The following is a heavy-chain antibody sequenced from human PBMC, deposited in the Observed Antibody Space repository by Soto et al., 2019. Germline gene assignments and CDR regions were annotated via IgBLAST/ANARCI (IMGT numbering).Heavy chain of an antibody. V-gene: IGHV6-1*01. Sequence: SQTLSLTFASSGDSVSSNSAAWNCIRQSPSRGLEWLGRTYYRSKWFNNYALSVKSRITINPDTSKNQFSLQLNSVTPEDTAVYYCARGDQGFDYWAREPWSPSPQ. D-gene: IGHD3-16*01. J-gene: IGHJ4*02. CDR3: ARGDQGFDY. CDR1: GDSVSSNSAA. CDR2: TYYRSKWFN.